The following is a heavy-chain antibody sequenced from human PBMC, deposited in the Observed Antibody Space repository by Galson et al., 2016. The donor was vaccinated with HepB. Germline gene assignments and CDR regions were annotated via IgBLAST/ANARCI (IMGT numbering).Heavy chain of an antibody. J-gene: IGHJ4*02. CDR1: GGSFSDDTW. CDR3: ARNPSASNHFDF. CDR2: IHHSGST. Sequence: SETLSLTCAVSGGSFSDDTWWTWVRQPPGKGLEWIGEIHHSGSTNYNPSLKSRVTISVDRSKHQFSLELSSVTAADTAVYYCARNPSASNHFDFWGQGILVTVSS. V-gene: IGHV4-4*02.